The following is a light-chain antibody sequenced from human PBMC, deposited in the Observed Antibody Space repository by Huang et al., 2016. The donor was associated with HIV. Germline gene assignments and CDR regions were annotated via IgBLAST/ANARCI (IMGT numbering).Light chain of an antibody. CDR3: QQYFSTPRT. J-gene: IGKJ1*01. V-gene: IGKV4-1*01. CDR1: QSILHTSKNKNL. CDR2: WAS. Sequence: DIVMTQSPDSLTVSLGEKATIKCKSSQSILHTSKNKNLLSWFQKKPGQPPKLLMHWASTRESGVPDRFSGSGSGTDFTLTINGLQAEDVAVYYCQQYFSTPRTFGQGTRVEIK.